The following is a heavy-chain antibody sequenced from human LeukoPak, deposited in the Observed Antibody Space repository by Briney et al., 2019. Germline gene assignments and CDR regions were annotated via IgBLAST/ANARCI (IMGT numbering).Heavy chain of an antibody. CDR3: AKWGYCSINSCYEWDFDY. CDR2: ISGSGGST. CDR1: GFTFSSYA. J-gene: IGHJ4*02. Sequence: GGSLRLSCAASGFTFSSYAMSWVRQAPGRGLEWVSAISGSGGSTYYADSVKGRFTISRDNSKNTLYLQMNSLRAEDTAVYYCAKWGYCSINSCYEWDFDYWGQGTLVTVSS. D-gene: IGHD2-2*01. V-gene: IGHV3-23*01.